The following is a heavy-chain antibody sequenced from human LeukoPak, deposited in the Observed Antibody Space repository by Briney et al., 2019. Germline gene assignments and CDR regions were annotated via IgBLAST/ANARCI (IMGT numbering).Heavy chain of an antibody. V-gene: IGHV3-21*01. D-gene: IGHD3-3*01. CDR2: ISSTSNYI. J-gene: IGHJ4*02. CDR1: GFTFSSYS. Sequence: PGGSLRLSCAASGFTFSSYSMNWVRQAPGKGLEWVSYISSTSNYIYYADSVKGRFTISRDNAKNSLFLQMNSLRAEDTAVYYCARHQEVNLYYDFWSGYYRRSQHYYFDYRGQGTLVTVSS. CDR3: ARHQEVNLYYDFWSGYYRRSQHYYFDY.